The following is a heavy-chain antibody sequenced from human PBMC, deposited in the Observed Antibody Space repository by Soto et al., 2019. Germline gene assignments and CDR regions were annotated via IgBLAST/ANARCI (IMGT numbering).Heavy chain of an antibody. J-gene: IGHJ5*02. Sequence: QVQLQESGPGLVKPSETLSLTCTVSGGSISSSSYYWGWIRLPPGKGLEWIGTIYHTGSTYYSPSFNSRFTISLDASKNQFSLKLSSVTAADTAVYYCARQSRSLITVTFDPWGQGTLVTVSS. CDR3: ARQSRSLITVTFDP. D-gene: IGHD6-19*01. CDR2: IYHTGST. CDR1: GGSISSSSYY. V-gene: IGHV4-39*01.